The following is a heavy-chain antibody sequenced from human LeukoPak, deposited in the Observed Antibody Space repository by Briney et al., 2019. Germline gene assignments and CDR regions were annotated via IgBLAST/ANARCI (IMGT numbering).Heavy chain of an antibody. D-gene: IGHD1-1*01. CDR3: ARDNTTTGPFDY. CDR2: IDPSGGST. Sequence: GASVKVSCKASGYTFTNYYMHWVRQAPGQGLEWMGIIDPSGGSTSYSQKFQGRVTMTRDTSTNTVYMELSSLRSEDTAVYYCARDNTTTGPFDYWGQGTGVTVSS. J-gene: IGHJ4*02. V-gene: IGHV1-46*01. CDR1: GYTFTNYY.